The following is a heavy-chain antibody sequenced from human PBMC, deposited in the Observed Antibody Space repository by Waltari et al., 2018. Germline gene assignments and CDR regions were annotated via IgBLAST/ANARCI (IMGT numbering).Heavy chain of an antibody. J-gene: IGHJ4*02. CDR1: GGSFSGYY. CDR3: ARGPVSMPYYYDSSGYNY. D-gene: IGHD3-22*01. CDR2: INHIGTT. V-gene: IGHV4-34*01. Sequence: QVQLQQWGAGLLKPSETLSLTCAVYGGSFSGYYWSWIRQPPGRGLEWIGAINHIGTTTQNPSLKSRVNISVDTSRNQFSLKLSSVTAADTAVYYCARGPVSMPYYYDSSGYNYWGQGTLVTVSS.